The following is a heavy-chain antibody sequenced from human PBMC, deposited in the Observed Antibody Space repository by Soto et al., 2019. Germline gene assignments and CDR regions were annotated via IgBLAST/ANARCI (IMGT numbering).Heavy chain of an antibody. CDR1: GGSISSGDYY. Sequence: PSETLSLTCTVSGGSISSGDYYWSWIRQPPGKGLEWIGYIYYSGSTYYNPSLKSRVTISVDTSKNQFSLKLSSVTAADTAVYYCARGDDYVIYGMDVWGQGTTVTVYS. D-gene: IGHD3-16*01. CDR3: ARGDDYVIYGMDV. CDR2: IYYSGST. J-gene: IGHJ6*02. V-gene: IGHV4-30-4*01.